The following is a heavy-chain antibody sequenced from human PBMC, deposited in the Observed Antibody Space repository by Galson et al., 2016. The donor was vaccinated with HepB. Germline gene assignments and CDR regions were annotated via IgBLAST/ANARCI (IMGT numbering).Heavy chain of an antibody. CDR1: GGSFSGYY. CDR2: ISQSGDT. CDR3: VRVTLRIRPRYFDK. J-gene: IGHJ4*02. D-gene: IGHD4-23*01. Sequence: SETLSLTCAVYGGSFSGYYWSWIRQPPRKGLEWIGEISQSGDTNYNTSLESRVTISLDTAKKQFSLNLTSVTAADTAVYYCVRVTLRIRPRYFDKWGQGTLVTVSS. V-gene: IGHV4-34*01.